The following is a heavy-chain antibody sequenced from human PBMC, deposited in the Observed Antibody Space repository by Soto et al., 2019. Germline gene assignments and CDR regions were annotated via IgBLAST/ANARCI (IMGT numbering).Heavy chain of an antibody. CDR1: AFTFSNYA. CDR2: ITSDGVTT. CDR3: ARGRGTAPPTKYCYFDL. Sequence: ASVTLSCAPSAFTFSNYAMQWVRQAPGKGLEFVSAITSDGVTTYYAESVKGRFTISRDNSKNTLYLQLGSLRGDDMAVYYCARGRGTAPPTKYCYFDLWGRGYLVSVSS. V-gene: IGHV3-64*02. J-gene: IGHJ2*01. D-gene: IGHD3-16*01.